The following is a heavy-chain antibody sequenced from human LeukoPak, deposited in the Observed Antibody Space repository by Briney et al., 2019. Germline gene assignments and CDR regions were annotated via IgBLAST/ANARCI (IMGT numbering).Heavy chain of an antibody. Sequence: GGSLRLSCAASGFTFSSYAMSWVRQAPGKGLEWVSAISGSGGSTYYADSVKGRFTISRDNAENSLYLQMNSLRADDTAVYYCARGSGWTDYWGQGTLVTVSS. J-gene: IGHJ4*02. CDR2: ISGSGGST. CDR3: ARGSGWTDY. D-gene: IGHD6-19*01. CDR1: GFTFSSYA. V-gene: IGHV3-23*01.